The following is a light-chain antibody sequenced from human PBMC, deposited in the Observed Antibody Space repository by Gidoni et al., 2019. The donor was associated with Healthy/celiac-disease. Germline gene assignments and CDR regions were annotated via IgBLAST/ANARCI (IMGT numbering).Light chain of an antibody. CDR3: QQYNSYSPTWT. Sequence: DIQMTQSPSTLSASVGDRVTITCRASQSISSWLAWYQQKPGKAPKLLIYKASSLESGVPSRFSGSGCGTEFTLTISSLQPDDFATYYCQQYNSYSPTWTFGQGAKVEIK. V-gene: IGKV1-5*03. CDR2: KAS. J-gene: IGKJ1*01. CDR1: QSISSW.